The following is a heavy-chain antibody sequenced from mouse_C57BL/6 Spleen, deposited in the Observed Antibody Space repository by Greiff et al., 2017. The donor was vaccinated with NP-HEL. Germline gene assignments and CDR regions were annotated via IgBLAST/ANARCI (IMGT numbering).Heavy chain of an antibody. CDR1: GFTFSDYG. Sequence: EVQVVESGGGLVKPGGSLKLSCAASGFTFSDYGMHWVRQAPEKGLEWVAYISSGSSPIYYADTVTGRFTISRDNAKNNLFLQMTSLRSEDTAMYYCARGRLGFDYWGQGTTLTVSS. CDR2: ISSGSSPI. J-gene: IGHJ2*01. V-gene: IGHV5-17*01. D-gene: IGHD4-1*01. CDR3: ARGRLGFDY.